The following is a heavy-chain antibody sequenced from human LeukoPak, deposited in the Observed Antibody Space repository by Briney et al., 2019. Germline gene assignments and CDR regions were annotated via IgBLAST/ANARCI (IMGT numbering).Heavy chain of an antibody. Sequence: GTSLRLSCAGSGFTFSGFAMHWVRQAPGKGLEWVASINHNGNVNYYVDSVKGRFTISRDNAKNSLYLQMSNLRAEDTAVYFCARGGGLDVWGQGATVTVSS. CDR1: GFTFSGFA. V-gene: IGHV3-7*03. CDR2: INHNGNVN. J-gene: IGHJ6*02. D-gene: IGHD3-16*01. CDR3: ARGGGLDV.